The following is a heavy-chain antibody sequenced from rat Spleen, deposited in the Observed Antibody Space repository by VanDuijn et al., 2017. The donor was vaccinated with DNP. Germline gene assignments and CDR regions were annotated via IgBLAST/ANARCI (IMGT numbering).Heavy chain of an antibody. CDR2: INTGSGGT. D-gene: IGHD1-4*01. V-gene: IGHV1-43*01. CDR3: ARRRLPYWYFDF. CDR1: GYTFTSYY. Sequence: QVQLQQSGAELAKPGSSVKISCTASGYTFTSYYIGWIKQTTGQGLDYIGYINTGSGGTNYNEKFRGKATLTVDTSSSTAFMQLSSLTPDDSAVYYCARRRLPYWYFDFWGPGTMVTVSS. J-gene: IGHJ1*01.